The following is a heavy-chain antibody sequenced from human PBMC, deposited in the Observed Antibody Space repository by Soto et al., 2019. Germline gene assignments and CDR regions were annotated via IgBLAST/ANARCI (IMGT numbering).Heavy chain of an antibody. J-gene: IGHJ4*02. CDR2: VINSFSDGNK. CDR1: GVNFSNFA. Sequence: PGWCMRLSCAACGVNFSNFAMDWARQDTGKGRERASAVINSFSDGNKHYADSVKGRFTISRDNDKNSVFLEIDSLRAEDTAVYYCAKFFSPEGGNYFDHSGAGTLVTVPS. CDR3: AKFFSPEGGNYFDH. V-gene: IGHV3-23*01.